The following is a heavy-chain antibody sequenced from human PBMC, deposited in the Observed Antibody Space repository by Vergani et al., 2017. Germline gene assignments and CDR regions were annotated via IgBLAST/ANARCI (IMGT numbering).Heavy chain of an antibody. J-gene: IGHJ5*02. CDR3: AGGPSAAYDFWSGYLGGAWFDP. V-gene: IGHV4-31*03. D-gene: IGHD3-3*01. CDR1: GGSISSSSYY. Sequence: QLQLQESGPGLVKPSETLSLTCTVSGGSISSSSYYWSWIRQHPGKGLEWIGYIYYSGSTYYNPSLKSRVTMSVDTSKNQFSLKLSSVTAADTAVYYCAGGPSAAYDFWSGYLGGAWFDPWGQGTLVTVSS. CDR2: IYYSGST.